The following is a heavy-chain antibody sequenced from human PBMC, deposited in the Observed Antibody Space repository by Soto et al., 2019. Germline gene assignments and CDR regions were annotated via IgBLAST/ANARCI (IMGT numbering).Heavy chain of an antibody. V-gene: IGHV2-5*02. CDR3: ARFLWSDTSLYYFDY. Sequence: QITLKESGPTLVKPTQTLTLTCTFSGFSLTGSGVGVGWIRQPPGKALEWLALIYWDDDKRYSPSLKSRLTIPQDTPYTQVALTVTHMDPVDTATYYCARFLWSDTSLYYFDYWGQGTLVTVSS. CDR2: IYWDDDK. CDR1: GFSLTGSGVG. J-gene: IGHJ4*02. D-gene: IGHD3-3*01.